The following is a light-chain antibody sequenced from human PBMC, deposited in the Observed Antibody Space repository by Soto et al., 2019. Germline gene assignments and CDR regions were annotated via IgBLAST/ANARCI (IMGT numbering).Light chain of an antibody. J-gene: IGLJ1*01. CDR2: DVS. Sequence: QSALTQPRLVSGSPGQSVTISCTGTSSDVGGYNYVSWYQQHPGKAPKLMIYDVSKRPSGVPDRFSGSKSGNTASLTISGLQAEDEADYYCCSYAGSYTSYVFGTGTKLTVL. CDR1: SSDVGGYNY. CDR3: CSYAGSYTSYV. V-gene: IGLV2-11*01.